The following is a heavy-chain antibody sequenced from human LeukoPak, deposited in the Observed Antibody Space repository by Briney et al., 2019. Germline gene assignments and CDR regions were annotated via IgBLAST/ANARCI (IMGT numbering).Heavy chain of an antibody. V-gene: IGHV1-18*01. D-gene: IGHD3-9*01. J-gene: IGHJ4*02. CDR1: GYTFTSYG. CDR2: ISAYNGHT. Sequence: GASVKVSCKASGYTFTSYGFSWVRQAPGQGLEWMGWISAYNGHTNYAQKLQGRVTMTTDTSTGTAYMELRSLRSDDTAVYYCARDMQNYDILTGALDYWGQGTLVTVSS. CDR3: ARDMQNYDILTGALDY.